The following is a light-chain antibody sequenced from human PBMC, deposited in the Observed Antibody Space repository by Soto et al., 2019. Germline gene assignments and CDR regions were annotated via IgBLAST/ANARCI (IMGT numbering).Light chain of an antibody. J-gene: IGKJ1*01. CDR1: QSLSSSF. CDR2: GAS. Sequence: EIVMTQSPSTLSVSVGERATLSCRTSQSLSSSFLAWYRQKPGPAPRLLVSGASSRATGISDRFSGSGSGTDFTLTISRLEPEDFAVYYCQQYGTSPWTFGQGTKVDIK. V-gene: IGKV3-20*01. CDR3: QQYGTSPWT.